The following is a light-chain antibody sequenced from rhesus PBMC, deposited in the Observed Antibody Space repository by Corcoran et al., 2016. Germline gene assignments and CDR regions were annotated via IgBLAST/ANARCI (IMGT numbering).Light chain of an antibody. CDR2: GVN. V-gene: IGLV2S7*01. J-gene: IGLJ6*01. CDR3: SSYTTSDTFV. CDR1: TSDIGGFNY. Sequence: QSVPTQPPSMSGSPGQSVTISCTGTTSDIGGFNYVSWYQHHPAKAPRLMIYGVNNRPSGVSNRLSGSKSGNTASLTISGLQTEDEADYFCSSYTTSDTFVVGSRTKLTVL.